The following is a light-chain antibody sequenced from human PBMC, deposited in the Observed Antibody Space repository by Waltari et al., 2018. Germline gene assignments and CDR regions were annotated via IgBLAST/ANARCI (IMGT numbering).Light chain of an antibody. J-gene: IGKJ1*01. CDR3: QQYHAYSWA. CDR2: DAS. V-gene: IGKV1-5*01. CDR1: QSIGIW. Sequence: DIQVTQSPSTLSASVGDRVTIPCRASQSIGIWLAWYQQKPGKAPKVLIYDASTLESGVPSRFSASGSGTDFSLTISGLQPEDFATYYCQQYHAYSWAFGQGTKVEVK.